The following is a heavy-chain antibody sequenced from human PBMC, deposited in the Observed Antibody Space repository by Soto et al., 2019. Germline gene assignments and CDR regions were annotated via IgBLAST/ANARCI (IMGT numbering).Heavy chain of an antibody. Sequence: SETLSLTCSVSGGSTSSYYWSWIRQPPGKGLEWIGYIYYSGSTDYSPSLKSRVTMSIDTSQNQVSLKLTSVTTADTAVYYCARDGLGTDIVLVPAAPDYWGQGTLVTVSS. J-gene: IGHJ4*02. D-gene: IGHD2-2*01. V-gene: IGHV4-59*01. CDR1: GGSTSSYY. CDR3: ARDGLGTDIVLVPAAPDY. CDR2: IYYSGST.